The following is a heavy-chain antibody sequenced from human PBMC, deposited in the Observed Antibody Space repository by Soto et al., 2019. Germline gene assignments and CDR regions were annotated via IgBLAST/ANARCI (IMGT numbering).Heavy chain of an antibody. CDR1: GGSISSYY. Sequence: SETLSLTXTVSGGSISSYYWSWIRQPPGKGLEWIGYIYYSGSTNYNPSLKSRVTISVDTSKNQFSLKLSSVTAADTAVYYCARDHPPGPSYSSSWYGNWFDPWGQGTLVTVSS. D-gene: IGHD6-13*01. CDR2: IYYSGST. CDR3: ARDHPPGPSYSSSWYGNWFDP. J-gene: IGHJ5*02. V-gene: IGHV4-59*01.